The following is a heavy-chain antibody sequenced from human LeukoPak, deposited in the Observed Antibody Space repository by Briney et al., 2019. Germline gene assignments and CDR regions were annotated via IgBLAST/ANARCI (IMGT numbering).Heavy chain of an antibody. CDR1: GGSISSSSYY. D-gene: IGHD5-24*01. V-gene: IGHV4-39*07. CDR2: IYHSGSS. J-gene: IGHJ3*01. Sequence: SETLSLTCSVSGGSISSSSYYWGWIRQPPGKGLEWIGYIYHSGSSYYNPSHKSRVTLSVDTSKKQFSPRLSSVTAADTAVYYCAKLDGDNFKGALDVWGQGTMVTVSS. CDR3: AKLDGDNFKGALDV.